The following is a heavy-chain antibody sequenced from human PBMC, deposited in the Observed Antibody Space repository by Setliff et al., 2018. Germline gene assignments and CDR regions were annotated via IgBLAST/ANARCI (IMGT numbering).Heavy chain of an antibody. CDR1: GYSLTSYW. D-gene: IGHD1-26*01. CDR3: ARVGPLTDDAFDI. J-gene: IGHJ3*02. CDR2: IYPADSDT. Sequence: GESLKISCKGSGYSLTSYWIGWVRQVPGKGLEYMGIIYPADSDTTYSPSFQGQVTISADKSINTAYLQWSSLKASDTAIYYCARVGPLTDDAFDIWGQGTMVTVSS. V-gene: IGHV5-51*01.